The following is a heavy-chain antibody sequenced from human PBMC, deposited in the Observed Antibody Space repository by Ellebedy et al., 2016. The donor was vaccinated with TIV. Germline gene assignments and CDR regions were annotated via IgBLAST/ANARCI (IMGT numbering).Heavy chain of an antibody. CDR2: IGTGGDT. D-gene: IGHD2-21*02. Sequence: PGGSLRLSCAAYGFTFSNSDMHWVRQAPGNGLEWVSAIGTGGDTYYPDSVKGRFTISRENAKISLYLQMNSLRAVDTAAYYCAREVSTWGGDWKDWYFDLWGRGTLVTVSS. CDR1: GFTFSNSD. CDR3: AREVSTWGGDWKDWYFDL. J-gene: IGHJ2*01. V-gene: IGHV3-13*01.